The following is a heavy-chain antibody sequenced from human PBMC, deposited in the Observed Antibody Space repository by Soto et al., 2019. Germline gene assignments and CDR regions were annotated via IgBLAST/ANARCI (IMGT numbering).Heavy chain of an antibody. J-gene: IGHJ4*02. CDR3: SRDWYDSSGYYYSIRIVRFVFDY. D-gene: IGHD3-22*01. CDR1: GGTFSSYT. Sequence: SVKVSCKASGGTFSSYTISWVRQAPGQGLEWMGRIIPILGIANYAQKFQGRVTITADKSTSTAYMELSSLRSEDTAVYYCSRDWYDSSGYYYSIRIVRFVFDYWGQGTLVTVSS. V-gene: IGHV1-69*04. CDR2: IIPILGIA.